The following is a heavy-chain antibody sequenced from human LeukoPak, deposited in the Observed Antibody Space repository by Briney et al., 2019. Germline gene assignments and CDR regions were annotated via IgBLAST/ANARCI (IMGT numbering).Heavy chain of an antibody. CDR3: ARRDSGFEFFDY. D-gene: IGHD5-12*01. J-gene: IGHJ4*02. CDR2: IYPGDSDT. CDR1: GYSFTNYW. Sequence: GESLKISCKGSGYSFTNYWIGWVRQVPGKGLEWMGIIYPGDSDTRCSPSFQGQVTIPADKFLSTAYLQWSSLEASDNAMYYCARRDSGFEFFDYWGQGTLVTVSS. V-gene: IGHV5-51*01.